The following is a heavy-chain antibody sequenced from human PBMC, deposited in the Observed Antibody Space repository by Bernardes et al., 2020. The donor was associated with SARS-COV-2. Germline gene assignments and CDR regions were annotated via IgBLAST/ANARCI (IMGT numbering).Heavy chain of an antibody. Sequence: GGSLRLSCAASGFTFSSYAMHWVRQAPGKGLEYVSAISSNGGSTYYANSVKGRFTISRDNSKNTLYLQMGSLRAEDMAVYYCARTVTLPNSLSYYYYGMDVWGQGTTVTVSS. CDR3: ARTVTLPNSLSYYYYGMDV. CDR1: GFTFSSYA. D-gene: IGHD4-4*01. J-gene: IGHJ6*02. CDR2: ISSNGGST. V-gene: IGHV3-64*01.